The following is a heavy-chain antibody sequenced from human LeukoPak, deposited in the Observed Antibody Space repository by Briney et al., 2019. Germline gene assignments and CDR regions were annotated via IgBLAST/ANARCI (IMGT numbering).Heavy chain of an antibody. CDR3: ARGVVATLDY. CDR2: ISSSSSSYI. D-gene: IGHD2-15*01. V-gene: IGHV3-21*01. CDR1: GFTFSSYS. J-gene: IGHJ4*02. Sequence: GGSLRLSCAASGFTFSSYSMNWVRQAPGKGLEWVSSISSSSSSYIYYADSLKGRFTISRDNARNSLYLQMNSLRAEDTAVYYCARGVVATLDYWGQGTLVTVSS.